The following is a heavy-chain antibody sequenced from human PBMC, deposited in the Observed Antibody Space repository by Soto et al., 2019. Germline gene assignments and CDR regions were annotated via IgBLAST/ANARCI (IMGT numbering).Heavy chain of an antibody. V-gene: IGHV1-69*13. CDR2: IIPIFGTA. CDR3: ARAAANGYSSSWSYYYYGMDV. D-gene: IGHD6-13*01. J-gene: IGHJ6*02. Sequence: GASVKVSCKASGGTFSSYAISWVRQAPGQGLEWMGGIIPIFGTANYAQKFQGRVTITADESTSTAYMELSSLRSEDTAVYYCARAAANGYSSSWSYYYYGMDVWGQGTTVTVSS. CDR1: GGTFSSYA.